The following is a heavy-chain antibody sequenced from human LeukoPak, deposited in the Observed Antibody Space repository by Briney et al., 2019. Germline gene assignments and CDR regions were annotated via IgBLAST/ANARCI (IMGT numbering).Heavy chain of an antibody. V-gene: IGHV4-30-2*01. CDR1: GGSISSGGYS. J-gene: IGHJ6*02. CDR3: ARDLRGMDV. Sequence: SETLSLTCAVSGGSISSGGYSWSWIRQPPGKGLEWIGYIYHSGSTYYNPSLKSRVTITVDRSKNQFSLKPSSVTAANTAVYYCARDLRGMDVWGQGTTVTVSS. CDR2: IYHSGST.